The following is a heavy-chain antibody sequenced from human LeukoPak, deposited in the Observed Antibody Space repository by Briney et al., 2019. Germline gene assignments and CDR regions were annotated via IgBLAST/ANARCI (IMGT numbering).Heavy chain of an antibody. CDR1: GGSIRSGSNY. CDR3: AKRDDSGGNLVDL. Sequence: PSETLSLTCTVSGGSIRSGSNYWAWIRQPPGKGLGWIGSIYYSGSTYYNPSLENRVTISIDTSKNHFSLKLSSLSAADTSVYYCAKRDDSGGNLVDLWGQGTLVTVS. D-gene: IGHD3-22*01. CDR2: IYYSGST. V-gene: IGHV4-39*02. J-gene: IGHJ4*02.